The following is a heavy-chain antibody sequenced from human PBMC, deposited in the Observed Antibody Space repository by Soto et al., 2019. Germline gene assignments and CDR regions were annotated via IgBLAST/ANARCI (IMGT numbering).Heavy chain of an antibody. J-gene: IGHJ4*02. CDR2: ITASGGST. Sequence: PGGSLRLSCAASGFTFSSYAMSWVRQAPGKGLEWVSGITASGGSTSYADSVKGRFTISRDNSKNTLYLQMNSVRGEETAVYYCAHTQGIILVPAAIWSWGQGTLVTVSS. D-gene: IGHD2-2*02. CDR1: GFTFSSYA. CDR3: AHTQGIILVPAAIWS. V-gene: IGHV3-23*01.